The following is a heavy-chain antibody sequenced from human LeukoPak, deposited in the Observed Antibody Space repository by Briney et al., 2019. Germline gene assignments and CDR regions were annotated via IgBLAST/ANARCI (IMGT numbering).Heavy chain of an antibody. CDR3: ARYYSDTTGHYTRGGDY. CDR1: GYTFSSYD. CDR2: MNPNSGNT. J-gene: IGHJ4*02. V-gene: IGHV1-8*01. D-gene: IGHD3-22*01. Sequence: ASVKVSCKTSGYTFSSYDINWVRQATGQGLEWMGWMNPNSGNTGFAQKFQGRVTITRDTSISTAYMELSSLRPEDTAVYYCARYYSDTTGHYTRGGDYWGQGTLVTVSS.